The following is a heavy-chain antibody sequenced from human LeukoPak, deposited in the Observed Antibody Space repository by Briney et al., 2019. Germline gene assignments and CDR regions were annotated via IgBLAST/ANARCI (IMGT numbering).Heavy chain of an antibody. J-gene: IGHJ4*02. V-gene: IGHV1-18*01. Sequence: ASVKVSCKASGYTFTSYGISWVRQAPGQGLEWMGWISAYNGNTNYAQKLQGRVTMTTGTSTSTAYKELRSLRSDDTAVYYCARDLGKYCSGGSCYDDSFFDYWGQGTLVTVSS. D-gene: IGHD2-15*01. CDR1: GYTFTSYG. CDR2: ISAYNGNT. CDR3: ARDLGKYCSGGSCYDDSFFDY.